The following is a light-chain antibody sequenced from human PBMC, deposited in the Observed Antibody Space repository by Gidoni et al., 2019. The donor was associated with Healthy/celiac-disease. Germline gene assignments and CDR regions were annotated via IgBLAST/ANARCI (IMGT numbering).Light chain of an antibody. Sequence: DIQLTQSPSSLSASVEDRVTITCRASQSISSYLNWYQQKPGKAPKLLIYAASSLQSGVPSRFSGSGSGTDVTLTISSLQPEDFATYYCQQSYSTLRTFGQGTKLEIK. CDR1: QSISSY. V-gene: IGKV1-39*01. CDR3: QQSYSTLRT. J-gene: IGKJ2*01. CDR2: AAS.